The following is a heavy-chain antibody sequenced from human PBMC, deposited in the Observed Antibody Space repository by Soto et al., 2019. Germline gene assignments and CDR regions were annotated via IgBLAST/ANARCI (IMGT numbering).Heavy chain of an antibody. V-gene: IGHV3-64D*06. CDR3: VKLGTWYYYYYYMDV. CDR1: GFTFSSYA. D-gene: IGHD7-27*01. CDR2: ISSNGGST. J-gene: IGHJ6*03. Sequence: GGSLRLSCSASGFTFSSYAMHWARQAPGKGLEYVSAISSNGGSTYYADSVKGRFTISRDNSKNTLYLQMSSLRAEDTAVYYCVKLGTWYYYYYYMDVWGKGTTVTVSS.